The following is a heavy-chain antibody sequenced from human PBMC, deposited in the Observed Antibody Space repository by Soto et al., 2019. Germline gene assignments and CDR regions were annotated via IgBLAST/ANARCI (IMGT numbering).Heavy chain of an antibody. CDR2: ISGYNGNT. CDR3: ARREYYYDGGGYYSRHDDAFDI. Sequence: ASVKVSCKASGYTFTSYGISWVRQAPGQGLEWMGWISGYNGNTNYAQKLQGRVTMTTDTSTSTAYMELRSLRSDDTAVYYCARREYYYDGGGYYSRHDDAFDIWGQGTMVTVSS. J-gene: IGHJ3*02. CDR1: GYTFTSYG. D-gene: IGHD3-22*01. V-gene: IGHV1-18*01.